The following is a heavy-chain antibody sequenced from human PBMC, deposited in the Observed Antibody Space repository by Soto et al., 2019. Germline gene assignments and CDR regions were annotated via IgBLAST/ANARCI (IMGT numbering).Heavy chain of an antibody. V-gene: IGHV4-59*08. J-gene: IGHJ4*02. D-gene: IGHD6-19*01. CDR2: IYYSGST. CDR1: CGSISSHY. CDR3: AWHMRAVASPLGY. Sequence: SETLSPTCTVTCGSISSHYWSWIRQPPGKGLEWIGYIYYSGSTNYNPSLKSRFTISLDSSKSQFSLKVTSVTAADTAVYYCAWHMRAVASPLGYWGQGALVTVS.